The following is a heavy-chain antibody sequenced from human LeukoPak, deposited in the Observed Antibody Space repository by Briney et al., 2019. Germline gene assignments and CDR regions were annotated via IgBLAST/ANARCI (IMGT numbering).Heavy chain of an antibody. J-gene: IGHJ5*02. Sequence: PSETLSLTCTVSGGSISSYYWSWIRQPPGKGLEWIGYSYYSGSTNYNPSLKSRVTISVDTSKNQFSLKLSSMTAADTAVYYCARVREYYYDSSGYIPYNWFDPWGQGTLVTVSS. CDR1: GGSISSYY. V-gene: IGHV4-59*08. D-gene: IGHD3-22*01. CDR2: SYYSGST. CDR3: ARVREYYYDSSGYIPYNWFDP.